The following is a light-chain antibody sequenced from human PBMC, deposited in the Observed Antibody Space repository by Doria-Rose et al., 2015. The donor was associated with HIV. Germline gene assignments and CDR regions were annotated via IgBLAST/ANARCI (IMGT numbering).Light chain of an antibody. J-gene: IGKJ5*01. V-gene: IGKV3-20*01. CDR1: QRVTSSY. Sequence: TQSPGTLSLSPEERATLSCRASQRVTSSYLTWYQQKPGQAPRLLIYDASTRATGIPDRFSGSGSGTDFTLTISRLEPEDVAVYYCQQYGTSRGTFGQGTRLEIK. CDR3: QQYGTSRGT. CDR2: DAS.